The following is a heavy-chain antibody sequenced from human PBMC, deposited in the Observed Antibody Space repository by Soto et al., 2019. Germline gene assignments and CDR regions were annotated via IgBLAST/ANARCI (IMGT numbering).Heavy chain of an antibody. D-gene: IGHD2-8*01. CDR1: GCTFTSYG. J-gene: IGHJ4*02. V-gene: IGHV1-18*01. Sequence: ASVKVSCKASGCTFTSYGISWVRQAPGQGLEWMGWISAYNGNTNYAQRLQGRVTMTTDTSTSTAYMELRSLRSDDTAVYYCARAHIVLMVYAQDYWGQGTLVTVSS. CDR2: ISAYNGNT. CDR3: ARAHIVLMVYAQDY.